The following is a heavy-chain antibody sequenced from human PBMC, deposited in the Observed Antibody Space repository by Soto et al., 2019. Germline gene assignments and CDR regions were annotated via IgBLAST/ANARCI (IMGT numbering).Heavy chain of an antibody. CDR3: AGRPGTPEYYYYGMDV. CDR1: GGSISSSNW. J-gene: IGHJ6*02. Sequence: QVQLQESGPGLVKPSGTLSLTCAVSGGSISSSNWWSWVRQPPGKGLEWIGEIYHSGSTNYNPSLKSRVTISVGKSKNQFSLKLSSVTAADTAVYYCAGRPGTPEYYYYGMDVWGQGTTVTVSS. D-gene: IGHD1-1*01. V-gene: IGHV4-4*02. CDR2: IYHSGST.